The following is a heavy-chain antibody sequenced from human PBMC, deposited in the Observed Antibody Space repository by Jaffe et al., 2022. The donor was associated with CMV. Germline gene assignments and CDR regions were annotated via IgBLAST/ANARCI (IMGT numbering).Heavy chain of an antibody. D-gene: IGHD3-22*01. V-gene: IGHV3-21*01. CDR2: ISSSSSYI. Sequence: EVQLVESGGGLVKPGGSLRLSCAASGFTFSSYSMNWVRQAPGKGLEWVSSISSSSSYIYYADSVKGRFTISRDNAKNSLYLQMNSLRAEDTAVYYCARETYYYDSSGYYRSDAFDIWGQGTMVTVSS. CDR1: GFTFSSYS. CDR3: ARETYYYDSSGYYRSDAFDI. J-gene: IGHJ3*02.